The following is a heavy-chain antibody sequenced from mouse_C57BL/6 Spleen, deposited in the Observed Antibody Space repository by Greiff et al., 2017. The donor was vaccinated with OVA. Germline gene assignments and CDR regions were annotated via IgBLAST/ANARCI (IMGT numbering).Heavy chain of an antibody. CDR2: ISNGGGST. V-gene: IGHV5-12*01. CDR3: ARAYDYDYAMDY. CDR1: GFTFSDYY. Sequence: EVKLVESGGGLVQPGGSLKLSCAASGFTFSDYYMYWVRQTPEQRLEWVAYISNGGGSTYYPDTVKGRFTITRDTAKNTRYLQMSRLTSENTAMYYCARAYDYDYAMDYWGQGTSVTVSS. D-gene: IGHD2-4*01. J-gene: IGHJ4*01.